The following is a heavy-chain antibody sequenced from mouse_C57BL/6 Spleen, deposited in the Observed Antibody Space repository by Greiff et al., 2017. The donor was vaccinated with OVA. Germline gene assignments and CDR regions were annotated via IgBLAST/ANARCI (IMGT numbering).Heavy chain of an antibody. Sequence: QVQLQQPGAELVKPGASVKMSCKASGYTFTSYWITWVKQRPGQGLEWIGDIYPGSGSTNYNEKFKSKATLTVDTSSSPAYMQRSSLTSEDSAVYYCARSSGYHFDYWGKGTTRTVSS. D-gene: IGHD3-2*02. CDR1: GYTFTSYW. CDR2: IYPGSGST. V-gene: IGHV1-55*01. CDR3: ARSSGYHFDY. J-gene: IGHJ2*01.